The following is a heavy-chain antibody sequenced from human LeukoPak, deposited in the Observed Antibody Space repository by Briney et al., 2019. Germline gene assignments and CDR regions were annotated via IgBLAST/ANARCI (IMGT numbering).Heavy chain of an antibody. CDR3: AIDPRSLGYCGNCENFDY. CDR1: GDTFNSYV. CDR2: IIPILGAP. J-gene: IGHJ4*02. D-gene: IGHD2-15*01. Sequence: SVKVSCKASGDTFNSYVISWVRQAPGQGLEWMGVIIPILGAPNYAQKFQGRITITADTSTSTAYMELSSLRSDDTAVYYCAIDPRSLGYCGNCENFDYWGQGTLVTVSS. V-gene: IGHV1-69*06.